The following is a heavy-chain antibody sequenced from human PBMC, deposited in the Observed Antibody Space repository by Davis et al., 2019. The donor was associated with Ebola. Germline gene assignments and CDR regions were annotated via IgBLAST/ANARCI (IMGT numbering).Heavy chain of an antibody. J-gene: IGHJ4*02. V-gene: IGHV3-7*01. Sequence: GESLKISCVASGFTFNTYWMSWVRQAPGKGLEWVANIKEDGSEKYYVESVKGRFTISRDTSENTLHLQMNNLRAEDTAVYFCADVEAGPDYWGQGTLVTVSS. CDR1: GFTFNTYW. D-gene: IGHD6-19*01. CDR2: IKEDGSEK. CDR3: ADVEAGPDY.